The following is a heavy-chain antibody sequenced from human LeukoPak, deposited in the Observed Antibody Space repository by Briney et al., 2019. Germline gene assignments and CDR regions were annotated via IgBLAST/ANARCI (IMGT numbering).Heavy chain of an antibody. Sequence: SVKVSCKASGGTFSSYAISWVRQAPGQGLEWMGGNIPIFGTANYAQKFQGRVTITADESTSTAYMELSSLRSEDTAVYYCAQTGTLYAFDIWGQGTMVTVSS. CDR2: NIPIFGTA. D-gene: IGHD1-1*01. CDR3: AQTGTLYAFDI. CDR1: GGTFSSYA. V-gene: IGHV1-69*13. J-gene: IGHJ3*02.